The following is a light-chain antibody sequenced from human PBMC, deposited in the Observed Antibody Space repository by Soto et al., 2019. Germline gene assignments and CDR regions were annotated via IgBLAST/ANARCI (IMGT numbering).Light chain of an antibody. CDR1: QGISTY. Sequence: AIRMTQSPSSLSASTGERVTITCRPSQGISTYLAWFQQKPGKAPKLLIYAASTLQSGVPSRFSGSGSGTDFTLTISCLQSEDFATYYCQQYYNYPLTFGGGTKVEIK. V-gene: IGKV1-8*01. CDR2: AAS. J-gene: IGKJ4*01. CDR3: QQYYNYPLT.